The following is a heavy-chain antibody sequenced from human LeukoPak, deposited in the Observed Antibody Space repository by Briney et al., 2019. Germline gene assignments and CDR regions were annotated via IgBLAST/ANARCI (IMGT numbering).Heavy chain of an antibody. CDR3: ARDSMTTVVTPVDY. J-gene: IGHJ4*02. CDR1: GFTFSSYG. CDR2: IRYDGSNK. V-gene: IGHV3-30*02. D-gene: IGHD4-23*01. Sequence: GGSLRLSCAASGFTFSSYGMHWVRQAPGKGLEWVAFIRYDGSNKYYADSVKGRFTISRDNSKNTLYLQMNSLRAEDTAVYYCARDSMTTVVTPVDYWGQGTLVTVSS.